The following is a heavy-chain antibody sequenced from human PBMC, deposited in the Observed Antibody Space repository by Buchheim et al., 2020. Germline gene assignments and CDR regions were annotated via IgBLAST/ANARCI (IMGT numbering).Heavy chain of an antibody. CDR2: IKRKADAETI. D-gene: IGHD3-16*01. J-gene: IGHJ4*02. CDR1: GITLSDVW. V-gene: IGHV3-15*01. Sequence: EVQLVESGGDLVNPGGSLRLSCTASGITLSDVWMNWVRQAPGKGLEWVGRIKRKADAETIDYAAPVKGRFTISRDESKNTLYLQMNNLKIEDTAIYYCSTDFRFSYGYWAQGTL. CDR3: STDFRFSYGY.